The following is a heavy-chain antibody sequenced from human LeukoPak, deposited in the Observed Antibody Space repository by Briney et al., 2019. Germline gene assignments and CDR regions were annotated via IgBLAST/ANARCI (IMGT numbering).Heavy chain of an antibody. Sequence: PSETLSLTCAVYGGSFSGYYWTWIRQSPGKGLEWIGEINHTGGTNYNPSLKSRVTISVDTSKNQFSLKVNSVTAADTAIYYCARYQTGTMFAVWGQGTLVTVSS. J-gene: IGHJ4*02. CDR2: INHTGGT. CDR1: GGSFSGYY. V-gene: IGHV4-34*01. CDR3: ARYQTGTMFAV. D-gene: IGHD1/OR15-1a*01.